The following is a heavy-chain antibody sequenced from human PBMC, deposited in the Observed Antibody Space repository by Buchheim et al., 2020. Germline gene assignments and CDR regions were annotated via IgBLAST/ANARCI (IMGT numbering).Heavy chain of an antibody. V-gene: IGHV4-4*02. CDR2: IYHSGST. Sequence: QVQLQESGPGLVKPSGTLSLTCAVSGGSIRSSNWWSWVRQPPGKGLEWIGEIYHSGSTNYNPSLKSRVTISVDKSKNQFSLKLSSVTAADTAVYYCATKNLYYGSGSYYGGYYYGMDVWGQGTT. CDR1: GGSIRSSNW. CDR3: ATKNLYYGSGSYYGGYYYGMDV. D-gene: IGHD3-10*01. J-gene: IGHJ6*02.